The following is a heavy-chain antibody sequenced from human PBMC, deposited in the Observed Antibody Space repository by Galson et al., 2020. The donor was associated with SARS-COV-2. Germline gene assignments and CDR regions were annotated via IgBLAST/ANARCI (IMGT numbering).Heavy chain of an antibody. Sequence: GESLKISCAASGFTFSSYARKWVRQAPGKGLEWVSYTSDSSGSTYYADSVKGRFTVSRDNAKNSLYLQMNSLRDEDTAVYYCARGDLIGVPNTAYYQYWGQGTLVSVSS. D-gene: IGHD6-19*01. CDR3: ARGDLIGVPNTAYYQY. CDR2: TSDSSGST. J-gene: IGHJ4*02. V-gene: IGHV3-48*02. CDR1: GFTFSSYA.